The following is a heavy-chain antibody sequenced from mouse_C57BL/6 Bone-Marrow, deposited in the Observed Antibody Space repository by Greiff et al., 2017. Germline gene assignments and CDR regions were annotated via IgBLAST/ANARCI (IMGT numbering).Heavy chain of an antibody. Sequence: EVMLVESEGGLVQPGSSMKLSCTASGFTFSDYYMAWVRQVPEKGLEWVANMNYDGSSTYYLDSLKSRFIISRDNAQNILYLQMSSLKSEDTATYYCARGGYYYGSSYDWFAYWGQGTLVTVSA. V-gene: IGHV5-16*01. CDR3: ARGGYYYGSSYDWFAY. J-gene: IGHJ3*01. CDR1: GFTFSDYY. D-gene: IGHD1-1*01. CDR2: MNYDGSST.